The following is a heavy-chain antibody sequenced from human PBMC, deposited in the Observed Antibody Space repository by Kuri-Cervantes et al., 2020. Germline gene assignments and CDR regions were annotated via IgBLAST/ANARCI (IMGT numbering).Heavy chain of an antibody. CDR3: AKLFYCSGGSCYSGATEIPDY. CDR1: GFTFSSYA. J-gene: IGHJ4*02. V-gene: IGHV3-30*04. Sequence: GESLKISCAASGFTFSSYAMHWVRQAPGKGLEWVAVISYDGSNKYYADSVKGRFTIPRDNSKNTLYLQMNSLRAEDTAVYYCAKLFYCSGGSCYSGATEIPDYWGQGTLVTVSS. CDR2: ISYDGSNK. D-gene: IGHD2-15*01.